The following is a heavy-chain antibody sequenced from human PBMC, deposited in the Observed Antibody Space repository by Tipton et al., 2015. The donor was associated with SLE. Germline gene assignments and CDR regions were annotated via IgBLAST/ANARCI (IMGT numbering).Heavy chain of an antibody. V-gene: IGHV4-39*01. CDR1: GGSISSSDYY. J-gene: IGHJ3*01. Sequence: TLSLTCSVSGGSISSSDYYWGWIRQPPGKGLEWIASISYTGTTFYNPSLKSRVTISVDTSKNQFSLNLSSVNAADAAVYYCAGVGTAPFALDLWGQGTMVTVSS. CDR2: ISYTGTT. CDR3: AGVGTAPFALDL. D-gene: IGHD2-15*01.